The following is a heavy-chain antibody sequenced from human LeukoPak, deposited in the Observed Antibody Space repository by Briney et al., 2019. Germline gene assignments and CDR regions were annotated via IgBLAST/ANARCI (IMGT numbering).Heavy chain of an antibody. D-gene: IGHD3-10*02. Sequence: GGSLRLSCAASGFTFSTYSMNWVRQAPGKGLEWVSSISTSNSYIYYADSVKGRFTISRDNAKNSLYLQMNSLRAEDTAVYYCAELGITMIGGVWGKGTTVTISS. J-gene: IGHJ6*04. CDR3: AELGITMIGGV. CDR2: ISTSNSYI. CDR1: GFTFSTYS. V-gene: IGHV3-21*01.